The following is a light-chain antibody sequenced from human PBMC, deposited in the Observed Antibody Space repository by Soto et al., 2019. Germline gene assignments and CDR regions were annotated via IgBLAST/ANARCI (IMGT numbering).Light chain of an antibody. CDR3: MIWHSSAWV. Sequence: QSVLTQPSSLSASPGASASLTCTLRSGINVGTYRIYWYQQKPGSPPQYLLRYKSNSDNQRGSGVPSRFSGSKDASANAGILLISGLQSEDEADYYCMIWHSSAWVFGGGTKLTVL. V-gene: IGLV5-45*03. CDR2: YKSNSDN. J-gene: IGLJ3*02. CDR1: SGINVGTYR.